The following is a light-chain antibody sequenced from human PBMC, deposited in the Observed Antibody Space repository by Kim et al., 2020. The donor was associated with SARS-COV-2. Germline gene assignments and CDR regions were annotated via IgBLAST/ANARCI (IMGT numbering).Light chain of an antibody. CDR3: QAWDTATHVV. CDR2: EDD. CDR1: KLGDRY. V-gene: IGLV3-1*01. Sequence: VSQGQTASITCSGDKLGDRYACWYQQRPGRSPVLVIYEDDKRPSGIPERFSGSNSGNTATLTISGTQAMDEADYYCQAWDTATHVVFGGGTQLTVL. J-gene: IGLJ2*01.